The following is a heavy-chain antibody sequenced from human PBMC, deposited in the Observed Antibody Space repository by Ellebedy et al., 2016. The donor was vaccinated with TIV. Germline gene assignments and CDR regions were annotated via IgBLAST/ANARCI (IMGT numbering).Heavy chain of an antibody. D-gene: IGHD1-26*01. CDR1: GYTFTGYY. V-gene: IGHV1-2*02. CDR3: ASPSGSLKDDAFDI. Sequence: AASVTVSCKASGYTFTGYYIHWVRQAPGQGLEWMGWINPNSGGTSYAQKFQGRVTMTWDTSINTAYMELSRLRSDDAAVYYCASPSGSLKDDAFDIWGQGTMITVSS. CDR2: INPNSGGT. J-gene: IGHJ3*02.